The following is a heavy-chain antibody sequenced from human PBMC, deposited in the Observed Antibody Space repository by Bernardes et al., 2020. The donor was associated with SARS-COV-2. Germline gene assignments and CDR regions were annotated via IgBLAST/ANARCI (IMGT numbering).Heavy chain of an antibody. J-gene: IGHJ3*02. CDR2: ITGSGGST. V-gene: IGHV3-23*01. Sequence: GGSLRLSCAASAFTFSSYAMNWVRQAPGKGLEWVSTITGSGGSTYYADSVKGRFTISRDNSKNTLYLQMNSLRAEDTAVYYCAKIGKTTMVTWAFDIWGQGTMVTVSS. D-gene: IGHD5-18*01. CDR3: AKIGKTTMVTWAFDI. CDR1: AFTFSSYA.